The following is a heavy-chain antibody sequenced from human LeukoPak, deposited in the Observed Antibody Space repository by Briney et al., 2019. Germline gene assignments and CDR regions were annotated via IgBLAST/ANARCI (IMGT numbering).Heavy chain of an antibody. V-gene: IGHV4-34*01. CDR2: INHSGST. CDR3: AGAYYYDSSGYFQWGAFDI. J-gene: IGHJ3*02. D-gene: IGHD3-22*01. Sequence: PSETLSLTCAVYGGSFSGYYWSWIRQPPGKGLEWIGEINHSGSTNYNPSLKSRVTISVDTSKNQFSLKLSSVTAADTAVYYCAGAYYYDSSGYFQWGAFDIWGQGTMVTVSS. CDR1: GGSFSGYY.